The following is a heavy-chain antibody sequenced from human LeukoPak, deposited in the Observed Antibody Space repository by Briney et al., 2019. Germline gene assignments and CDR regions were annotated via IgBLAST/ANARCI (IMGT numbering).Heavy chain of an antibody. D-gene: IGHD6-13*01. CDR1: GFTFSSYS. V-gene: IGHV3-21*01. Sequence: GGSLRLSCAASGFTFSSYSMNWVRQAPGKGLEWVSSISSSSSYIYYADSVKGRFTTSRDNAKNSLYLQMNSLRAEDTAVYYCARGGHSSSWSDYWGQGTLVTVSS. CDR2: ISSSSSYI. CDR3: ARGGHSSSWSDY. J-gene: IGHJ4*02.